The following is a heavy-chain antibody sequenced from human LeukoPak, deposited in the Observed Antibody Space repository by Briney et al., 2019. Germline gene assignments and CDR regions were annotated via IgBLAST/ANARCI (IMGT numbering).Heavy chain of an antibody. CDR1: GFTFSSYA. CDR3: ARGSKKHIVVVTAIPPFDY. J-gene: IGHJ4*02. D-gene: IGHD2-21*02. CDR2: ISGSGGST. V-gene: IGHV3-23*01. Sequence: GGSLILSCAASGFTFSSYAMSWVRQAPGEGLEWVSAISGSGGSTYYADSVKGRFTISRDNSKNTLYLQMNSLRAEDTAVYYCARGSKKHIVVVTAIPPFDYWGQGTLVTVSS.